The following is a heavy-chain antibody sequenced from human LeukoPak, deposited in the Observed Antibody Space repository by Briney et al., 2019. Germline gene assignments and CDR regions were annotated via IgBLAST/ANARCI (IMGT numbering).Heavy chain of an antibody. CDR1: GGSFSGYY. Sequence: SETLSLTCAVYGGSFSGYYWSWIRQPPGKGLEWIGEINHSGSTNYNPSLKSRVTISVDTSKNQFSLKLSSVTAADTAVYYCARHVRYYGSGSYWFDPWGQGTLVTVSS. D-gene: IGHD3-10*01. V-gene: IGHV4-34*01. J-gene: IGHJ5*02. CDR3: ARHVRYYGSGSYWFDP. CDR2: INHSGST.